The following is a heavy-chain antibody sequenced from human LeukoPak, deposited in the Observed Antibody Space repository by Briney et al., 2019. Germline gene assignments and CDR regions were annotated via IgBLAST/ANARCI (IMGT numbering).Heavy chain of an antibody. J-gene: IGHJ3*02. CDR1: GGSISSGSYY. Sequence: SETLSLTCTVSGGSISSGSYYWSWIRQPPGKGLGWIAYIYYSGSTNYNPSLKSRVTISIDTSKNQFSLKLNSVTAADTAVYYCARGLIRQSAFDIWGQGTMVTVSS. CDR3: ARGLIRQSAFDI. V-gene: IGHV4-61*01. D-gene: IGHD2-8*01. CDR2: IYYSGST.